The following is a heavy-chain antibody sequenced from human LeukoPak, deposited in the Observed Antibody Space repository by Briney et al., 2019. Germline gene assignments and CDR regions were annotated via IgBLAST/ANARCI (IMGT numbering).Heavy chain of an antibody. J-gene: IGHJ4*02. CDR2: IKQDGSEK. Sequence: PGGSLRLSCAASGFTFSSYWMSWVRQAPGKGLEWVANIKQDGSEKYYVDSVKGRFTISRDNAKNSLYLQMNSLRDEDTAVYYCARDVVAKVLDNYDYWGQGTLVTAS. V-gene: IGHV3-7*01. CDR3: ARDVVAKVLDNYDY. D-gene: IGHD2-8*02. CDR1: GFTFSSYW.